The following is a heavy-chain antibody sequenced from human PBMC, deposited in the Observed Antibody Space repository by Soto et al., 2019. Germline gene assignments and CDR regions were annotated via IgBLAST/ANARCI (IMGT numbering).Heavy chain of an antibody. CDR1: GYTFTSYD. CDR3: ARERSYGLDY. V-gene: IGHV1-8*01. J-gene: IGHJ4*02. D-gene: IGHD5-18*01. CDR2: MNPNRRNT. Sequence: QVQLVQSGAEVKKPGASVKVSCNASGYTFTSYDINWVRQATGQGLEWMGWMNPNRRNTVYAQKFQGRVTITSDTAISTAYMELSSLKSEYTAGYYGARERSYGLDYWGQGTLVTVSS.